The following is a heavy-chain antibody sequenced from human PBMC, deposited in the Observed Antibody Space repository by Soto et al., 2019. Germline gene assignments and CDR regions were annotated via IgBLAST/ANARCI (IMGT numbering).Heavy chain of an antibody. CDR1: GGSISSSSYY. J-gene: IGHJ4*02. CDR2: IYYSGST. D-gene: IGHD3-10*01. Sequence: SETLSLTCTVSGGSISSSSYYWGWIRQPPGKGLEWIGSIYYSGSTYYNPSLKSRVTISVDTSKNQFSLKLSSVTAADTAVYYCARYSGSLHYFDYWGQGTLVTVSS. V-gene: IGHV4-39*01. CDR3: ARYSGSLHYFDY.